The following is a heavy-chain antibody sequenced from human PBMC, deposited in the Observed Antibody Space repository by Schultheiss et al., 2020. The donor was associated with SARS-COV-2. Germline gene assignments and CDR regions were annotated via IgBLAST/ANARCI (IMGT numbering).Heavy chain of an antibody. D-gene: IGHD6-6*01. CDR2: ISSSSSYT. CDR1: GFTFSSSW. V-gene: IGHV3-21*05. CDR3: ARVMGVVQGYFDY. J-gene: IGHJ4*02. Sequence: GGSLRLSCAASGFTFSSSWMHWVCQAPEKGLEWVSYISSSSSYTNYADSVKGRFTISRDNAKNSLYLQMNSLRAEDTAVYYCARVMGVVQGYFDYWGQGTLVTVSS.